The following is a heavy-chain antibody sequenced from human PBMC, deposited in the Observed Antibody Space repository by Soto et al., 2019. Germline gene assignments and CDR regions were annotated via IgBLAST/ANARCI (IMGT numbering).Heavy chain of an antibody. CDR3: AADLSRLPDAFEI. V-gene: IGHV1-58*01. Sequence: HMQLVQSGPEVKKPGTSVKVSCKASGFTFINSAVQWVRQARGQRLEWIGWIVVDSGNTNYAQKFQERVTITRDMSTSTSYMKLSSLRSEDTAVYYCAADLSRLPDAFEIWGQGTMVTVSS. D-gene: IGHD5-18*01. CDR1: GFTFINSA. J-gene: IGHJ3*02. CDR2: IVVDSGNT.